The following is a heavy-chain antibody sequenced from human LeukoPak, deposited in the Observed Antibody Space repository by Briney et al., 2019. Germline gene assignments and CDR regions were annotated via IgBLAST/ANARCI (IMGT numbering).Heavy chain of an antibody. CDR3: ARELAEYSSGWSPSSYLLDY. Sequence: ASVKVSCKASGGTSSSYAISWVRQAPGQGLEWMGGIIPIFGTANYAQKFQGRVTITADESTSTAYMELSSLRSEDTAVYYCARELAEYSSGWSPSSYLLDYWGQGTLVTVSS. D-gene: IGHD6-19*01. CDR1: GGTSSSYA. V-gene: IGHV1-69*13. CDR2: IIPIFGTA. J-gene: IGHJ4*02.